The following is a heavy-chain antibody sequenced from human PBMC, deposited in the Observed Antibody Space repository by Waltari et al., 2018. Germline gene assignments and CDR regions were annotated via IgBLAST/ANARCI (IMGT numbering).Heavy chain of an antibody. CDR3: ARVRPITIFGVVIGNWFDP. J-gene: IGHJ5*02. D-gene: IGHD3-3*01. Sequence: QLQLQESGPGLVKPSETLSLTCTVSGGSISSSSYYWGWIRQPPGKGLEWIGSIYYRGGTNYNPSLKSRVTITVDTSKNQFALKLSSVTAADTAVYYCARVRPITIFGVVIGNWFDPWGQGTLVTVSS. CDR1: GGSISSSSYY. V-gene: IGHV4-39*07. CDR2: IYYRGGT.